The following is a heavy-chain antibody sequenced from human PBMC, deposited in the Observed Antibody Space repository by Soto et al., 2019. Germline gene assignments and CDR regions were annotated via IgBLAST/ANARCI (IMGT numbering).Heavy chain of an antibody. CDR1: GFSLSTSGVG. CDR3: AHRGQWLAGSDAFDI. CDR2: IYWDDDK. Sequence: QITLKESGPPLVKPTQTLTLTCTFSGFSLSTSGVGVGWIRQPPGKALEWLALIYWDDDKRYSPSLKSRLTITKDTSKNQVVLTMTNMDPVDTATYYCAHRGQWLAGSDAFDIWGQGTMVTVSS. J-gene: IGHJ3*02. D-gene: IGHD6-19*01. V-gene: IGHV2-5*02.